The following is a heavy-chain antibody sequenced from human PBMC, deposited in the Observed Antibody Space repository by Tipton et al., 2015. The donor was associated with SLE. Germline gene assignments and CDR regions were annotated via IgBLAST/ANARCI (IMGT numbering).Heavy chain of an antibody. J-gene: IGHJ1*01. D-gene: IGHD5-12*01. V-gene: IGHV4-39*06. Sequence: TLSLTCTVSGGSISSSSYYWGWIRRPPGKGLEWIGGIFYSGSTYYNPSPKSRVTISVDTSKNQLALKLSSVTAADTAVYYCATNGHGETYEFFTEYLRHWGQGTLVTVSS. CDR1: GGSISSSSYY. CDR2: IFYSGST. CDR3: ATNGHGETYEFFTEYLRH.